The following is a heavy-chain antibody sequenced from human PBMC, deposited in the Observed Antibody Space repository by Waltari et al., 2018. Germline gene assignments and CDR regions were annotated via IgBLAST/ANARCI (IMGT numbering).Heavy chain of an antibody. V-gene: IGHV3-30*02. CDR1: GFTFSDYG. J-gene: IGHJ3*02. Sequence: QVHLVESGGGVVQPGGSLRLSCAASGFTFSDYGMHWVRQAPGKGLEWVAFIRYDASDIYYRDSVKGRFTISRDNSKNTLFLQMSSLRAEDTAVYYCAKVGVGLTTWYAFDIWGQGTMVTVSS. D-gene: IGHD1-1*01. CDR3: AKVGVGLTTWYAFDI. CDR2: IRYDASDI.